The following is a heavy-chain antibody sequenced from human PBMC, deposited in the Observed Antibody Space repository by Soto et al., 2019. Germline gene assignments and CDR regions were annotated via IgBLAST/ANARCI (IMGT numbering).Heavy chain of an antibody. D-gene: IGHD6-19*01. CDR1: GGSISSGGYS. CDR3: ARAGGLGAVAVDY. J-gene: IGHJ4*02. Sequence: QLQLQESGSGLVKPSQTLSLTCAVSGGSISSGGYSWSWIRQPPGKGLEWIGYIYHGSTYYNPALKSRATXSXDXXKNQFALKLSSVTAADTAVYYGARAGGLGAVAVDYWGQGTLVTVSS. V-gene: IGHV4-30-2*01. CDR2: IYHGST.